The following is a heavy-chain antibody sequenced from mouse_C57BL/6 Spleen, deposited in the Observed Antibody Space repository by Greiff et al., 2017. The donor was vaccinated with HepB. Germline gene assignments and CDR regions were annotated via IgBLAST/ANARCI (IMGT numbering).Heavy chain of an antibody. CDR3: ARDRSGPTGTFAY. J-gene: IGHJ3*01. V-gene: IGHV5-4*01. CDR1: GFTFSSYA. D-gene: IGHD4-1*02. CDR2: ISDGGSYT. Sequence: EVQWVESGGGLVKPGGSLKLSCAASGFTFSSYAMSWVRQTPEKRLEWVATISDGGSYTYYPDNVKGRFTISRDNAKNNLYLQMSHLKSEDTAMYYCARDRSGPTGTFAYWGQGTLVTVSA.